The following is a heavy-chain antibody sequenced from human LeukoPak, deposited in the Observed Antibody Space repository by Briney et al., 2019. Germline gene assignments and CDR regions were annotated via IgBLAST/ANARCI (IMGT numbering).Heavy chain of an antibody. CDR2: IYYSGST. J-gene: IGHJ4*02. D-gene: IGHD2-21*01. CDR1: GGSISSYY. Sequence: SETLSLTCTVSGGSISSYYWSWIRQPPGKGLEWIGYIYYSGSTNYNPSLKSRVTISVDTSKNQFSLKLSSVTAADTAVYYRARHLFRTPLYSWGQGTLVTVSS. V-gene: IGHV4-59*08. CDR3: ARHLFRTPLYS.